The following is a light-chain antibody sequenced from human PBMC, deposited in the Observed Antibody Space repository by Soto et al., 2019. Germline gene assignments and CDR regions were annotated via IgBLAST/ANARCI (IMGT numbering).Light chain of an antibody. CDR2: GNS. Sequence: VLTQPPSVSGAPGQRVTISCTGSSSNIGAGYDVHWYQQLPGTAPKLLIYGNSNRPSGVPDRFSGSKSGTSASLAITGLQAEDEADYYCQSYESSLSGYVSGTGTKVTVL. J-gene: IGLJ1*01. V-gene: IGLV1-40*01. CDR3: QSYESSLSGYV. CDR1: SSNIGAGYD.